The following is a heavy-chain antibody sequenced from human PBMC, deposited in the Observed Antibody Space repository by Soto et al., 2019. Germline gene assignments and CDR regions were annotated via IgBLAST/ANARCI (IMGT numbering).Heavy chain of an antibody. CDR2: ISYDGSNK. CDR1: GFTFSSYA. CDR3: ARDQEDSGNDY. V-gene: IGHV3-30-3*01. D-gene: IGHD1-26*01. J-gene: IGHJ4*02. Sequence: GGSLRLSCAASGFTFSSYAMHWVRQAPGKGLEWVAVISYDGSNKYYADSVKGRFTISRDNSKNTLYLQMNSLRAEDTAVYYCARDQEDSGNDYWGQGTLVTVSS.